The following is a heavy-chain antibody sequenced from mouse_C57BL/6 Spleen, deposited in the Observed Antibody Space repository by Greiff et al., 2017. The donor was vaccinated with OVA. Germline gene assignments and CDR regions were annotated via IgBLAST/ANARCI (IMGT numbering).Heavy chain of an antibody. D-gene: IGHD3-2*02. Sequence: QVQLKQSGAELARPGASVKLSCKASGYTFTSYGISWVKQRTGQGLEWIGEIYPRSGNTYYNEKFKGKATLTADKSSSTAYMELRSLTSEDSAVYFCARWYSSGPAWFAYWGQGTLVTVSA. CDR3: ARWYSSGPAWFAY. V-gene: IGHV1-81*01. CDR1: GYTFTSYG. CDR2: IYPRSGNT. J-gene: IGHJ3*01.